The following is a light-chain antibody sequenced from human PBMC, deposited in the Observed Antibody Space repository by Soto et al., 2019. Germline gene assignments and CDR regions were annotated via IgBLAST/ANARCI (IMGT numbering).Light chain of an antibody. CDR1: QSISSY. CDR2: DAS. J-gene: IGKJ1*01. V-gene: IGKV3-11*01. CDR3: HQYGNTLWT. Sequence: EIVLTQSPATLSLSPGERATLSCRASQSISSYLAWYQQKSGQPPRLLMYDASKRATGIPARFSGSGSGTDFTLTISSLETEDFAIYYCHQYGNTLWTFGQGTKVEIK.